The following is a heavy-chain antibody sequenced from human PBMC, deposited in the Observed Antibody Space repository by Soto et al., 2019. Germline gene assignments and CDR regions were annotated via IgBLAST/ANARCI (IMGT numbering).Heavy chain of an antibody. D-gene: IGHD3-3*01. Sequence: SVKVSCKASGGTFSSYAISWVRQAPGQGLEWMGGIIPIFGTANYAQKFQGRVTITADESTSTAYMELSSLRSEDTAVYYCARDGYDFWGGSTHTFDYWGQGTLVTVSS. CDR3: ARDGYDFWGGSTHTFDY. CDR1: GGTFSSYA. V-gene: IGHV1-69*13. CDR2: IIPIFGTA. J-gene: IGHJ4*02.